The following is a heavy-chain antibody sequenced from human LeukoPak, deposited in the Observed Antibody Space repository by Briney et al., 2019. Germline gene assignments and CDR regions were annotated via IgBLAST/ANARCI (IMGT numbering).Heavy chain of an antibody. CDR1: GFTFSTFW. J-gene: IGHJ4*02. CDR3: AREREGACDY. D-gene: IGHD1-26*01. CDR2: IKQDGSDQ. Sequence: PGGSLRLSCAASGFTFSTFWMSLVRQAPGKGLEWVANIKQDGSDQYDVDSVEGRFTISRDNAQNSLYLQMNSLRAEDTAVYYCAREREGACDYWGQGTLVTVSS. V-gene: IGHV3-7*01.